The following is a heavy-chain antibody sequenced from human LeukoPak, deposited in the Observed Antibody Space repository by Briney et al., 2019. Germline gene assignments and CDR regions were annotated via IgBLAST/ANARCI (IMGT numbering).Heavy chain of an antibody. D-gene: IGHD1-1*01. CDR1: GGSISSYY. J-gene: IGHJ4*02. Sequence: SETLSLTCTVSGGSISSYYWSWIRQPPGKGLEWIGYIYYSGSTNYNPSLKSRVTISVDTSRNQFSLKLSSVTAADTAVYYCARDGGGTGSADYWGQGTLVIVSS. CDR3: ARDGGGTGSADY. CDR2: IYYSGST. V-gene: IGHV4-59*01.